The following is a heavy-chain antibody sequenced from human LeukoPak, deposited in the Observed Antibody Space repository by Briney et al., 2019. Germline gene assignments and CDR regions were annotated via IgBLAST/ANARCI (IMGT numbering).Heavy chain of an antibody. CDR1: GYSFTSYW. CDR2: IYPGDSDT. V-gene: IGHV5-51*01. Sequence: PGESLKISCKGSGYSFTSYWIGWVRQMPGKGLEWMGIIYPGDSDTRYSPAFQGQVTISADKSISTAYLQWSSLKASDTAMYYCARHPNDYGDYPGGWGQGTLVTVSS. D-gene: IGHD4-17*01. J-gene: IGHJ4*02. CDR3: ARHPNDYGDYPGG.